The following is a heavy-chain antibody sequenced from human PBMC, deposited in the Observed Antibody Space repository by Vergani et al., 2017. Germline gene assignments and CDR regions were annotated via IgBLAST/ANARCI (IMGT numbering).Heavy chain of an antibody. D-gene: IGHD3-22*01. J-gene: IGHJ4*02. CDR3: ARKLLYDSSVYFDY. V-gene: IGHV4-34*01. CDR1: GGSFSGYY. CDR2: INHSGST. Sequence: QVQLQQWGAGLLKPSETLSLTCAVYGGSFSGYYWSWNRQPPGKGLEWIGEINHSGSTNYNPCLKSRVTISVDTSKDQFSLKLSSVTAADTAVYYCARKLLYDSSVYFDYGGQGSLVTVSS.